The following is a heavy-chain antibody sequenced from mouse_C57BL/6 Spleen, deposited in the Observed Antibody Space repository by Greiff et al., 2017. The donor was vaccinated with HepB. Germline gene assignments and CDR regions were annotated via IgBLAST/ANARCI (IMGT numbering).Heavy chain of an antibody. D-gene: IGHD1-1*01. CDR1: GFTFSDAW. J-gene: IGHJ4*01. CDR2: IRNKANNHAT. Sequence: EVKVEESGGGLVQPGGSMKLSCAASGFTFSDAWMDWVRQSPEKGLEWVAEIRNKANNHATYYAESVKGRFTISRDDSKSSVYLQMNSLRAEDTGIYYCTRRRYYGSRRAMDYWGQGTSVTVSS. V-gene: IGHV6-6*01. CDR3: TRRRYYGSRRAMDY.